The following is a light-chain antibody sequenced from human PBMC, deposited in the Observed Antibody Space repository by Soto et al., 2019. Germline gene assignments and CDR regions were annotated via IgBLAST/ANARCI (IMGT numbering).Light chain of an antibody. J-gene: IGKJ3*01. CDR2: GAS. Sequence: ELVLTQSPGTLSLSPGERATLSCRASQSVSSSYLAWYQQQPGQAPRLLIYGASSRATDIPDRFSGSGSGTGFTLTISRLEHEDFAVYYCQQWFTFGPGTKVDIK. CDR3: QQWFT. CDR1: QSVSSSY. V-gene: IGKV3-20*01.